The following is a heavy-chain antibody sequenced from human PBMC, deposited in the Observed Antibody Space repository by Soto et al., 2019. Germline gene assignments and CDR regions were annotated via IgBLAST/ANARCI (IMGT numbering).Heavy chain of an antibody. CDR3: ARDSGSGSRPSVNHYLDY. V-gene: IGHV3-7*01. Sequence: GGSLRLSCAASGFTFGSYWMSWVRQAPGKGPEWLATIKWDASEKKYVDSVKGRFTTSRDNAKNALYLQMDSLRAEDTAVYYCARDSGSGSRPSVNHYLDYWGQGTLFTVSS. CDR2: IKWDASEK. CDR1: GFTFGSYW. D-gene: IGHD3-10*01. J-gene: IGHJ4*01.